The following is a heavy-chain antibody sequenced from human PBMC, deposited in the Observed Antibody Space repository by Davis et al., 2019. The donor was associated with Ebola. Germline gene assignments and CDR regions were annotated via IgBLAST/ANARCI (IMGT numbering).Heavy chain of an antibody. CDR3: AKGQGGFLEWLSDY. J-gene: IGHJ4*02. V-gene: IGHV3-23*01. CDR1: GFTFSSYA. D-gene: IGHD3-3*01. Sequence: PGGSLRLSCAASGFTFSSYAMSWVRQVPGKGLEWVSAISGSGGSTYYADSVKGRFTISRDNSKNTLYLQMNSLRAEDTAVYYCAKGQGGFLEWLSDYWGQGTLVTVSS. CDR2: ISGSGGST.